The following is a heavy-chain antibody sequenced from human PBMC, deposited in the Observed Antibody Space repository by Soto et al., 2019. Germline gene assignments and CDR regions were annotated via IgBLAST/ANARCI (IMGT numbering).Heavy chain of an antibody. CDR1: GYTFTSYY. CDR2: MNPNSGNT. CDR3: ARAFYGGNERDFDY. D-gene: IGHD2-15*01. J-gene: IGHJ4*02. V-gene: IGHV1-8*01. Sequence: ASVKVSCKASGYTFTSYYINWVRQATGQGLEWMGWMNPNSGNTGYAQKFQGRVTMPRNTSISTAYMELSSLRSEDTAVYYCARAFYGGNERDFDYWGQGTLVTVSS.